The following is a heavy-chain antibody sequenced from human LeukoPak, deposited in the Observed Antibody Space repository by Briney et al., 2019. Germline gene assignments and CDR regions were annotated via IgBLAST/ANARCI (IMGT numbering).Heavy chain of an antibody. Sequence: KPSETLSLTCAVYGGSFSGYYWSWIRQPPGKGLEWIGEINHSGSTNYNPSLKSRVTISVDTSKNQFSLKLSSVTAADTAVYYCARHPQITSMVRGVIKRGYNWFDPWGQGTLVTVSS. CDR3: ARHPQITSMVRGVIKRGYNWFDP. CDR1: GGSFSGYY. J-gene: IGHJ5*02. V-gene: IGHV4-34*01. CDR2: INHSGST. D-gene: IGHD3-10*01.